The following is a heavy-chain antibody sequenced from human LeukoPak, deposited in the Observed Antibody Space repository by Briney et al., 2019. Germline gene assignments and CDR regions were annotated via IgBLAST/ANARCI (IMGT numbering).Heavy chain of an antibody. CDR1: GGPIRGTSYY. CDR2: VSYSGSP. J-gene: IGHJ4*02. CDR3: ARPLTGYSNTFVY. V-gene: IGHV4-39*01. Sequence: SETLSLTCIVSGGPIRGTSYYWGWIRQSPGKGLEWIGSVSYSGSPYYNPSLKSRVAISIDTSKNIFSLELTSVTAADTAVYYCARPLTGYSNTFVYWGQGTMVTVSS. D-gene: IGHD4-11*01.